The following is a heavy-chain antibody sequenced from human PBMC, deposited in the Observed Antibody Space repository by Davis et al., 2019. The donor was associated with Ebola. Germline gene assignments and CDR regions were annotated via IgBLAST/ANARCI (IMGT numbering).Heavy chain of an antibody. CDR1: DGSISRHY. CDR3: SERGSSA. D-gene: IGHD3-10*01. CDR2: IYYTGNA. V-gene: IGHV4-59*03. J-gene: IGHJ5*02. Sequence: PSETLSLTCSFSDGSISRHYWSWIRQPPGQRLEWIGSIYYTGNADYNSSLASRATISVDTSKNQFSLKLTSVTAADTAMYYCSERGSSAWGQGTLVTVSS.